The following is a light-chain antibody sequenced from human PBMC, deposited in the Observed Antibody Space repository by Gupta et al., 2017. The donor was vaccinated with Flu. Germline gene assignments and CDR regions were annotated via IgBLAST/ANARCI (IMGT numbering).Light chain of an antibody. CDR1: QDISKQ. CDR3: QQYEGLPT. V-gene: IGKV1-33*01. Sequence: VGDRVTITCQASQDISKQLNWYQQKPGKAPRLLIYDAPNLETGVPSRFSGSRSGTDFSFTISSLQAEDMGTYYCQQYEGLPTFGQGTKVEVK. J-gene: IGKJ1*01. CDR2: DAP.